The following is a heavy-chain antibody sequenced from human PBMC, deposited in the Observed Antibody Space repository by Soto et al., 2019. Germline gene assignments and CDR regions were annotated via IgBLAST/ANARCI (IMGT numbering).Heavy chain of an antibody. CDR2: INPSGGST. Sequence: ASGKVAGTASGYTLTIYYMTWVRQAPGQGLEWMGIINPSGGSTSYAQKFQGRVTMTRDTSTSTVYMELSSLRSEDTAVYYCARCHRGLRCHLDSWGQGTLVTVSS. D-gene: IGHD2-8*01. J-gene: IGHJ4*02. CDR3: ARCHRGLRCHLDS. V-gene: IGHV1-46*01. CDR1: GYTLTIYY.